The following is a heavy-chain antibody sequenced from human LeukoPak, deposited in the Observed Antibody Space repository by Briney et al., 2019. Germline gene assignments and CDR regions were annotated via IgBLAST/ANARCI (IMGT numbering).Heavy chain of an antibody. V-gene: IGHV3-23*01. CDR2: ISGSGGSI. CDR1: GFTFSSYA. Sequence: PGGSLRLSCPASGFTFSSYAMSWVRQAPGKGLEWVSAISGSGGSIYYADSVKGRFTISRDNSRDTLYLQMNSLRAEDTAVYYCAKGYYDYVWGSYYFDYWGQGTLVTVSS. D-gene: IGHD3-16*01. CDR3: AKGYYDYVWGSYYFDY. J-gene: IGHJ4*02.